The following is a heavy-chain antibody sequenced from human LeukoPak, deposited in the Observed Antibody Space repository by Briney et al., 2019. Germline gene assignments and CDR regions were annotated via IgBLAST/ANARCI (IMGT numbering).Heavy chain of an antibody. D-gene: IGHD6-13*01. CDR2: IYYSGNT. V-gene: IGHV4-39*07. CDR1: GDSISTSNSY. J-gene: IGHJ6*03. Sequence: SETLSLTCTVSGDSISTSNSYWGWIRQPPGKGLEWIGSIYYSGNTYYNASLKSRVTISVDTSKNQFSLKLSSVTAADTAVYYCARVRGYSSSWYMGYYYYYMDVWGKGTTVTVSS. CDR3: ARVRGYSSSWYMGYYYYYMDV.